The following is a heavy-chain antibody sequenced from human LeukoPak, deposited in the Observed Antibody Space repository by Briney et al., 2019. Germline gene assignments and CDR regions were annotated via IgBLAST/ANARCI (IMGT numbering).Heavy chain of an antibody. D-gene: IGHD6-13*01. Sequence: PGGSLRLSCAASGFTFRTYAMSWVRQAPGKGLEWVSSIRGSDGYTYYADSVKGRFTISRDNSKNTLYLQMNSLRAEDTAVYYCAKDQQLYDYWGQGTLVTVSS. V-gene: IGHV3-23*01. CDR3: AKDQQLYDY. J-gene: IGHJ4*02. CDR1: GFTFRTYA. CDR2: IRGSDGYT.